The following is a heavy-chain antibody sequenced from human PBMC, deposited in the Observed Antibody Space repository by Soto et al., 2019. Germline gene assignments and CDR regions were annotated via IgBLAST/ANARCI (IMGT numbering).Heavy chain of an antibody. J-gene: IGHJ4*02. CDR3: ARVGSGYY. CDR1: GGSVSSGSYY. D-gene: IGHD3-22*01. CDR2: IYYSGST. V-gene: IGHV4-61*01. Sequence: QVQLQESGPGLVKPSETLSLTCTVSGGSVSSGSYYWGWIRQPPGKGLEWIGYIYYSGSTNYNPSLKSRVTISVDTSQNQVSLKLSSVTAADTAVYYFARVGSGYYWGQGTLVTVSS.